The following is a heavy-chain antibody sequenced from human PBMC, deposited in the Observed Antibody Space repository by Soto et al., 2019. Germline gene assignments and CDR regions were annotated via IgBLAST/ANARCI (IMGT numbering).Heavy chain of an antibody. CDR2: IYSSGST. V-gene: IGHV4-59*08. J-gene: IGHJ4*02. CDR3: ARYSNFWSGFDD. D-gene: IGHD3-3*01. CDR1: GDSISTYY. Sequence: PSETLSLTCTVSGDSISTYYWSWVRQPPGKGLEWIGYIYSSGSTNYNPSLKSRVTISVDTSKNQFSLNLSSVTAADTAVYYCARYSNFWSGFDDWGQGTLVTVAS.